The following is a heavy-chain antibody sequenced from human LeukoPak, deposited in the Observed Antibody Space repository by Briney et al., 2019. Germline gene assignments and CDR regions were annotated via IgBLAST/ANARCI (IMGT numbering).Heavy chain of an antibody. Sequence: PGGSLRLSCSASGFTFSRYAMHWVRQAPGKGLEYVSVISSNGGSRYYADSVKGRFTISRDNSKNTLYIQMSSLRVEDTAVDYCVKKADLDSVAVSAAIPGYGMDVWGQGTTVTVSS. J-gene: IGHJ6*02. CDR2: ISSNGGSR. V-gene: IGHV3-64*05. CDR3: VKKADLDSVAVSAAIPGYGMDV. D-gene: IGHD2-2*01. CDR1: GFTFSRYA.